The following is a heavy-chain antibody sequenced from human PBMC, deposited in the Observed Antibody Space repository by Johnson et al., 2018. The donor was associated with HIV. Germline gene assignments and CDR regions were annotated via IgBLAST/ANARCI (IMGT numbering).Heavy chain of an antibody. Sequence: VQLVESGGGLVKPGGSLRLSCAASGFTFSRYWMSWVRQAPGKGLEWVANIEQDGSEKYYVDSVKGRYTISRDNAKKSLYLQMNRLRAEETAVYYCARDFTPWGGDYVDYAFDIWGQGTMVTVSS. CDR3: ARDFTPWGGDYVDYAFDI. D-gene: IGHD4-17*01. CDR1: GFTFSRYW. J-gene: IGHJ3*02. V-gene: IGHV3-7*01. CDR2: IEQDGSEK.